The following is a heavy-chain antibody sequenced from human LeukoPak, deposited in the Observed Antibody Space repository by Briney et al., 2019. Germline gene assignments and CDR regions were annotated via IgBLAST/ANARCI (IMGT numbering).Heavy chain of an antibody. CDR1: GLTFSDYY. J-gene: IGHJ4*02. Sequence: GGSLRLSCAASGLTFSDYYMSWIRQAPGKGLEWISYISNSGSTRYYADSVKGRFTISRDNSKNTLYLQMNSLRAEDTAVYYCAKYPKAGSGSYSYYFDYWGQGTLVTVSS. V-gene: IGHV3-11*01. CDR3: AKYPKAGSGSYSYYFDY. D-gene: IGHD1-26*01. CDR2: ISNSGSTR.